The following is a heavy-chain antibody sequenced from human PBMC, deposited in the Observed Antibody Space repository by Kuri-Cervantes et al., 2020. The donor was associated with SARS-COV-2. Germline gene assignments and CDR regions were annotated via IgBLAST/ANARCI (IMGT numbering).Heavy chain of an antibody. CDR3: ARDPTTVTTGIGMDV. CDR2: INPSGGCT. J-gene: IGHJ6*02. D-gene: IGHD4-17*01. Sequence: ASVKVSCKASGYTFTTYYIHWVRQAPGQGLEWMGIINPSGGCTSYAQKFQGRVAVTRDTPTSTVYMELSSLRSEDTAVYYCARDPTTVTTGIGMDVWGQGTTVTVSS. CDR1: GYTFTTYY. V-gene: IGHV1-46*01.